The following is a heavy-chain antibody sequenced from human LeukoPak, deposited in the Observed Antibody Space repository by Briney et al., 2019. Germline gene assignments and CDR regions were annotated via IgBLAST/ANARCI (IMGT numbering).Heavy chain of an antibody. CDR1: GYTFTSYW. CDR2: IFPGDSDT. CDR3: ARRDSSGYSEY. Sequence: GESLQISCKSSGYTFTSYWIGWVRQMPGKGVGWMGIIFPGDSDTRYSPSFQGQVTISADKSISTAYLQWSSLKASGTAIYYCARRDSSGYSEYWGQGTLVTVSS. D-gene: IGHD3-22*01. J-gene: IGHJ4*02. V-gene: IGHV5-51*01.